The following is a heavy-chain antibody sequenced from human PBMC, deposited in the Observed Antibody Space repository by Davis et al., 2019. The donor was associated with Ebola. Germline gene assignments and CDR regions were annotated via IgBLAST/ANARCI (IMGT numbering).Heavy chain of an antibody. Sequence: PGGSLRLSCEASGSSSSSNVMNWVRQAPGKGLEWVSGISGGGGTTYYADSLKGRFTVPRDNSKNTLYLQMNSLRGEDTAVYYCARVQNYDFWSGLGYWGQGVLVTVSS. J-gene: IGHJ4*02. D-gene: IGHD3-3*01. CDR2: ISGGGGTT. V-gene: IGHV3-23*01. CDR3: ARVQNYDFWSGLGY. CDR1: GSSSSSNV.